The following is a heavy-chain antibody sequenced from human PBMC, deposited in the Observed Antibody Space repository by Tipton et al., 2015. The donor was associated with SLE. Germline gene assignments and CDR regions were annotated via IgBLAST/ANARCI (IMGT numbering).Heavy chain of an antibody. J-gene: IGHJ6*02. CDR2: ISYDGRT. Sequence: TLSLTCTATGDSVTSSGYYWSWIRQHPGKGLEWIGFISYDGRTKYNPSLKSRVTISLDTSKNQISLKLSSVTAADTAVYYCAGSNRAGYFYYGMDVWGQGTTVTVSS. CDR1: GDSVTSSGYY. V-gene: IGHV4-31*03. D-gene: IGHD1-14*01. CDR3: AGSNRAGYFYYGMDV.